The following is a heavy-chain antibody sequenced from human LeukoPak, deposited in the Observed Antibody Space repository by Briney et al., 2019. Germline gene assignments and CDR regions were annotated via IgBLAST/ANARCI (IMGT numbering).Heavy chain of an antibody. J-gene: IGHJ4*02. Sequence: SQTLSLTCAVSGGSISSGGYSWSWIRQPPGKGLEWIGYIYHSGSTYYNPSLKSRVTISVDRSKNQFSLKLSSVTAAGTAVYYCARFEYSSSSFDYWGQGTLVTVSS. CDR1: GGSISSGGYS. CDR2: IYHSGST. CDR3: ARFEYSSSSFDY. D-gene: IGHD6-6*01. V-gene: IGHV4-30-2*01.